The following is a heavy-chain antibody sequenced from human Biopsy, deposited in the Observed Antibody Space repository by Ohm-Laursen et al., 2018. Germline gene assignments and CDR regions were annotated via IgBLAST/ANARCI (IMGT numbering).Heavy chain of an antibody. D-gene: IGHD3-22*01. J-gene: IGHJ4*02. CDR2: INHSGST. CDR3: ARESDSSGYYYRDY. CDR1: GYSISSGYY. V-gene: IGHV4-38-2*02. Sequence: SETLSLTCTVSGYSISSGYYWSWIRQPPGKGLEWIGEINHSGSTNYNPSLKSRVTISLDTSKNQLSLKLSSVTAADTAVYYCARESDSSGYYYRDYWGQGTLVTVSS.